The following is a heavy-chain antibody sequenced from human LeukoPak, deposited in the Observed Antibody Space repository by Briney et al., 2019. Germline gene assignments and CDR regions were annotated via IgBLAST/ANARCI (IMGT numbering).Heavy chain of an antibody. J-gene: IGHJ4*02. Sequence: SETLSLTCAVYGGSFSGYYWSWIRRPPGKGLEWIGEINHSGSTNYNPSLKSRVTISVDTSKNQFSLKLSSVTAADTAVYYCARGRGGDGYNYDFDYWGQGTLVTVSS. CDR1: GGSFSGYY. CDR2: INHSGST. CDR3: ARGRGGDGYNYDFDY. V-gene: IGHV4-34*01. D-gene: IGHD5-24*01.